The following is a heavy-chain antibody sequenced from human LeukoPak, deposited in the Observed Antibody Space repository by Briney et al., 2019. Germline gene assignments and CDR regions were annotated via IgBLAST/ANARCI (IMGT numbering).Heavy chain of an antibody. V-gene: IGHV1-69*05. Sequence: SVKVSCKASGGTFSSYAISWVRQAPGQGLEWMGGIIPILGTANYAQKFQGRVTITTDESTSTAYMELSSLRSEDTAVYYCARSPTYSGSYFHFGYWGQGTLVTVSS. D-gene: IGHD1-26*01. CDR1: GGTFSSYA. CDR3: ARSPTYSGSYFHFGY. CDR2: IIPILGTA. J-gene: IGHJ4*02.